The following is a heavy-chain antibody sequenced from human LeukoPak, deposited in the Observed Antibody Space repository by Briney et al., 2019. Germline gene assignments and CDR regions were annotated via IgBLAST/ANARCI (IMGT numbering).Heavy chain of an antibody. CDR2: ISGSGGST. J-gene: IGHJ4*02. CDR3: ARDRYSDYGGVYDF. D-gene: IGHD4-17*01. V-gene: IGHV3-23*01. Sequence: GGSLRLSCAASGFTSSSYVMSWVRQAPGKGLEWVSAISGSGGSTYYADSVKGRFTISRDNSENTVYLQVSSLRAEDTAVYYCARDRYSDYGGVYDFWGRGTLVTVSS. CDR1: GFTSSSYV.